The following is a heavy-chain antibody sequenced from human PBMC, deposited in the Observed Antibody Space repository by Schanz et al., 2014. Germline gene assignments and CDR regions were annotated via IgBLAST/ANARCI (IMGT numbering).Heavy chain of an antibody. J-gene: IGHJ4*02. Sequence: QVQLVQSGSELKKPGASVKVSCKASGYTFAMYDMNWVRQAPGQGLEWMGWINTNTANPTYAQGLTGRFVSPLDASVPTAYLETSSLSVEDTAVYYCARGYSGYSHFDYWGQGALVTVSS. D-gene: IGHD5-12*01. CDR3: ARGYSGYSHFDY. CDR1: GYTFAMYD. V-gene: IGHV7-4-1*02. CDR2: INTNTANP.